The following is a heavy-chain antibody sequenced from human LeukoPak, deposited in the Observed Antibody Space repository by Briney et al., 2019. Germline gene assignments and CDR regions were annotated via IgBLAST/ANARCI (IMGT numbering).Heavy chain of an antibody. CDR3: ARSSGGYSYFYGMDV. Sequence: GGSLRLSCEASGFIFDDYGMNWVRQAPGKGLEWVSGINWNSGSTGYADSVKGRITISRDNAKNSLYLQMNGLRVEDTALYYCARSSGGYSYFYGMDVWGQGTTVTVSS. V-gene: IGHV3-20*04. CDR1: GFIFDDYG. CDR2: INWNSGST. D-gene: IGHD6-19*01. J-gene: IGHJ6*02.